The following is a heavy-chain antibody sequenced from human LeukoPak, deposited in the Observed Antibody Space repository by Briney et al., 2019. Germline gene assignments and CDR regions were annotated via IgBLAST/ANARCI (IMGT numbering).Heavy chain of an antibody. CDR3: ASGSYYDSSGGWAFDI. Sequence: PGGSLRLSSAASGFTFSSYAMSWVRQAPGKGLEWVSYISSSSSTIYYADSVKGRFTISRDNAKNSLYLQMNSLRAEDTAVYYCASGSYYDSSGGWAFDIWGQGTMVTVSS. D-gene: IGHD3-22*01. J-gene: IGHJ3*02. V-gene: IGHV3-48*04. CDR2: ISSSSSTI. CDR1: GFTFSSYA.